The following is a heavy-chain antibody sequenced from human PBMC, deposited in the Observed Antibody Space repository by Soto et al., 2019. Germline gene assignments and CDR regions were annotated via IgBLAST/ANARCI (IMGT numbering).Heavy chain of an antibody. D-gene: IGHD3-10*01. Sequence: ESGGGLVQPGGSLKLSCAASGFVFKDSSIHWVRQASGKGLEWVGRIRDRAYSYATAYAASVKGRFTISRDDSSNTAYLQMHSLKTEDTAIYYCTRLISAAQDYWGQGTLVTVSS. CDR1: GFVFKDSS. CDR2: IRDRAYSYAT. CDR3: TRLISAAQDY. V-gene: IGHV3-73*01. J-gene: IGHJ4*02.